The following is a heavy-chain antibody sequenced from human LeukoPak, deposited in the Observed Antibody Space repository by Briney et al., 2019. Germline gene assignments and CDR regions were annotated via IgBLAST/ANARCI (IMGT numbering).Heavy chain of an antibody. D-gene: IGHD2-21*02. CDR2: IYYSGST. V-gene: IGHV4-39*01. CDR3: ARQPELGDCCNTHFDY. CDR1: GGSISSSSYY. Sequence: SETLSLTCTVSGGSISSSSYYWGWIRQPPGRGLEWIGSIYYSGSTYYNPSLKSRVTISVDTSKNQFSLKLSSVTAADTAVYYCARQPELGDCCNTHFDYWGQGPLVAVSS. J-gene: IGHJ4*02.